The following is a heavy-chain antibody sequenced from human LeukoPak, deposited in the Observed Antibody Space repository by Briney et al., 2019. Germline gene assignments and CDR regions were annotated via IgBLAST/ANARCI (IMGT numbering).Heavy chain of an antibody. CDR2: INPNSGGT. J-gene: IGHJ4*02. CDR3: ARGVYFDY. Sequence: SVKVSCKASGYTFTGYYMHWVRQAPGQGLEWMGWINPNSGGTNYARKFQGRVTMTRDTSISTAYMELSRLRSDDTAVYYCARGVYFDYWGQGTLVTVSS. V-gene: IGHV1-2*02. CDR1: GYTFTGYY.